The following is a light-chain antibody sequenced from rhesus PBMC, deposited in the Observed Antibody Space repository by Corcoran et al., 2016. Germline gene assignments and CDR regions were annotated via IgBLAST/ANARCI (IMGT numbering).Light chain of an antibody. Sequence: DIQMTQSPSSLSASVGDRVTITCRASQGITNDLAWYQQKPGETPKLLIYEASSLQSGIPYRFSGSGSGTDFTLTISSLQSEDFATYYCQHYYSTPYNFGQGTKVEIK. CDR1: QGITND. J-gene: IGKJ2*01. V-gene: IGKV1-25*01. CDR2: EAS. CDR3: QHYYSTPYN.